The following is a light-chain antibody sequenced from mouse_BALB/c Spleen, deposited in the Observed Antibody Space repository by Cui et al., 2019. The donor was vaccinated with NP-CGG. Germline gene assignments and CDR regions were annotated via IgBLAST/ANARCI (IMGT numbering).Light chain of an antibody. Sequence: QAVVTQESALTTLPGETVTFTCRSSIGAVTTSNYANWVQEKPDHLFSGLIGGTKNRAPGVPARFSGSLIGDKAALTITGAQTEDEAIYFCALWYSNHWVFGGGTKLTVI. V-gene: IGLV1*01. CDR2: GTK. CDR1: IGAVTTSNY. J-gene: IGLJ1*01. CDR3: ALWYSNHWV.